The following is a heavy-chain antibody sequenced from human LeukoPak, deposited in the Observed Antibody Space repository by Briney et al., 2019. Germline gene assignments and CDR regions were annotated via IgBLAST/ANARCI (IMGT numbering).Heavy chain of an antibody. Sequence: PGGSLRLSCAASGFTFDDYAMHWVRQAPGKGLEWVSGIIWNSGSIGYADSVKGRFTISRDNAKNSLYLQMNSLRAEDTALYYCAKTPRYDFWSGFNWFDPWGQGTLVTVSS. D-gene: IGHD3-3*01. CDR2: IIWNSGSI. CDR1: GFTFDDYA. V-gene: IGHV3-9*01. J-gene: IGHJ5*02. CDR3: AKTPRYDFWSGFNWFDP.